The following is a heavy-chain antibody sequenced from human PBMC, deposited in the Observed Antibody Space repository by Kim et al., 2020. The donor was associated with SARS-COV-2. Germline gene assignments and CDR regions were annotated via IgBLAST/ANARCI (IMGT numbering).Heavy chain of an antibody. Sequence: ASVKVSCKASGYTFTSYAMHWVRQAPGQRLEWMGWINAGNGNTKYSQKFQGRVTITRDTSASTAYMELSSLRSEDTAVYYCAVAEGYSYIRYFQHWGQGTLVTVSS. CDR1: GYTFTSYA. CDR2: INAGNGNT. CDR3: AVAEGYSYIRYFQH. J-gene: IGHJ1*01. D-gene: IGHD5-18*01. V-gene: IGHV1-3*01.